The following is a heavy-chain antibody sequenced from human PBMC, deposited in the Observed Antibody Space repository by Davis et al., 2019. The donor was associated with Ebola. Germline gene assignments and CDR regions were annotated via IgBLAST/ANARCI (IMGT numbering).Heavy chain of an antibody. CDR3: AKVVVVAATPWFDP. D-gene: IGHD2-15*01. V-gene: IGHV3-23*01. J-gene: IGHJ5*02. CDR1: GFIFRNYV. CDR2: LGTSADT. Sequence: GESLKIPCEASGFIFRNYVMSWVRQAPGKGLEWVSTLGTSADTYYAACVKGRFTISRDNSKNTLYLQMNSLRAEDTAVYYCAKVVVVAATPWFDPWGQGTLVTVSS.